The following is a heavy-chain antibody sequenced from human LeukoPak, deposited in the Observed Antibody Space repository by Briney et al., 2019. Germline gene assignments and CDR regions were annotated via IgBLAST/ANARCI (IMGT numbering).Heavy chain of an antibody. D-gene: IGHD6-19*01. J-gene: IGHJ5*02. V-gene: IGHV4-31*03. CDR3: ARQGMEAVAGTRRKNWFDP. Sequence: KASQTLSLTCTVSGGSISSGGYYWSWIRQHPGKGLEWIGYIYYSGSTYYNPSLKSRVTISVDTSKNQFSLKLSSVTAADTAVYYCARQGMEAVAGTRRKNWFDPWGQGTLVTVSS. CDR1: GGSISSGGYY. CDR2: IYYSGST.